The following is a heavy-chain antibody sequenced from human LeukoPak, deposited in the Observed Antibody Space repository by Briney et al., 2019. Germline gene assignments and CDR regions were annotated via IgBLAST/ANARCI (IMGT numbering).Heavy chain of an antibody. V-gene: IGHV4-61*02. CDR2: IYTSGST. J-gene: IGHJ4*02. CDR3: ASDRMIAAAAYFDY. Sequence: SETLSLTCTVSGGSISSGSYYWSWIRQPAGKGLEWIGRIYTSGSTNYNPSLKSRVTISVDTSKNQFSLKLSSVTAADTAVYYCASDRMIAAAAYFDYWGQGTLVTVSS. D-gene: IGHD6-13*01. CDR1: GGSISSGSYY.